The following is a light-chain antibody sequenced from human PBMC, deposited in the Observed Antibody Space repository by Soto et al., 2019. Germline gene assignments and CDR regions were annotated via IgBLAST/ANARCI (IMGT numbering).Light chain of an antibody. V-gene: IGKV3-15*01. Sequence: IGMRQSPATLSVSPGQRATLPCRASQSVRTTVAWYHQRPGQAPRLLIFGASTRASGVPDRLSGDGSGTDFTLTVTSLHSEDFGIYYCQQYTDWPPTFGQGTKVDIK. J-gene: IGKJ1*01. CDR1: QSVRTT. CDR3: QQYTDWPPT. CDR2: GAS.